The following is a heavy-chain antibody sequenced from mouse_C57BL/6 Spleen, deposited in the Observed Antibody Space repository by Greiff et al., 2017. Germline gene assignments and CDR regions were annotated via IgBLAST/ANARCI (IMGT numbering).Heavy chain of an antibody. J-gene: IGHJ2*01. D-gene: IGHD1-1*01. CDR2: IDPSDSET. Sequence: QVQLQQPGAELVRPGSSVKLSCKASGYTFTSYWMHWVKQRPIQGLEWIGNIDPSDSETHSNQKFKDKATLTVDKSSSTAYMQLSSLTSEDSSVYYCAREGTTVVATGGCDYWGQGTTLTVSS. V-gene: IGHV1-52*01. CDR1: GYTFTSYW. CDR3: AREGTTVVATGGCDY.